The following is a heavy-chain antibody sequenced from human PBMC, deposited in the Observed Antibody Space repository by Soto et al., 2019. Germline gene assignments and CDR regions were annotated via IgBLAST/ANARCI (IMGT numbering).Heavy chain of an antibody. CDR2: ISAYNGNT. Sequence: VKVSCMASGYTFTSYGISWVRQAPGQGLEWMGWISAYNGNTNYAQKLQGRVTMTTDTSTSTAYMELRSLRSDDTAVYYCAYHSASNSCFDAWGQGTLVTVSS. CDR1: GYTFTSYG. V-gene: IGHV1-18*04. CDR3: AYHSASNSCFDA. J-gene: IGHJ5*02. D-gene: IGHD1-26*01.